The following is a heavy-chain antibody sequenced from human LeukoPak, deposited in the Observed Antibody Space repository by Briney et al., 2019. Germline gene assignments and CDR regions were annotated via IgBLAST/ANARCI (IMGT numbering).Heavy chain of an antibody. V-gene: IGHV3-30*18. CDR3: AKGGYSGYDLSLPFDY. CDR2: ISYDGSNK. Sequence: GGSLRLSCAASGFTFSSYGMHWVRQAPGKGLEWVAVISYDGSNKYYADSVKGRFTISRDNSKNTLYLQMNSLRAEDTAVYYCAKGGYSGYDLSLPFDYWGRGTLVTVSS. D-gene: IGHD5-12*01. J-gene: IGHJ4*02. CDR1: GFTFSSYG.